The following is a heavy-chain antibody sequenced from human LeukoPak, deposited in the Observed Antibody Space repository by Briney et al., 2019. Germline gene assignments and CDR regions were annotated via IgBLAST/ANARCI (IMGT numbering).Heavy chain of an antibody. J-gene: IGHJ6*03. CDR1: GFTFSSYW. V-gene: IGHV3-7*01. CDR3: ARAPAYCSSTSCSYYYYYYYYMDV. D-gene: IGHD2-2*01. Sequence: PGGSLRLSCAASGFTFSSYWMSWVRQAPGKGLEWVANIKQDGSEKYYVDSVKGRFTISRDNAKNSLYLQMNSLRAEDTAVYYCARAPAYCSSTSCSYYYYYYYYMDVWGKGTTVTVSS. CDR2: IKQDGSEK.